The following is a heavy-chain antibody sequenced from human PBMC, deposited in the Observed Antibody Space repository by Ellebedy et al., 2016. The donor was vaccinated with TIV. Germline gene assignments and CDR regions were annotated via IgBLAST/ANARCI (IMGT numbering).Heavy chain of an antibody. J-gene: IGHJ2*01. Sequence: PGGSLRLSCAASGFTFSNYAMSWVRQAPGKGLEWVSSISGSSSYIYYADSVKGRFTISRDNSKNSMYLQMNSLRAEDTAVYYCAKKVPAPTTVPPNWYFDLWGCGTLVTVSS. CDR2: ISGSSSYI. D-gene: IGHD4-17*01. CDR1: GFTFSNYA. CDR3: AKKVPAPTTVPPNWYFDL. V-gene: IGHV3-21*01.